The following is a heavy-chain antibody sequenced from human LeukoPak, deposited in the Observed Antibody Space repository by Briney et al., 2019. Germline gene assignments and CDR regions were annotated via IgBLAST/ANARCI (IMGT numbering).Heavy chain of an antibody. V-gene: IGHV4-59*01. CDR3: ARATSIAAAGYYYYYYMDV. Sequence: SETLSLTCTVSGGSISSYYWSWIRQPPGKGLEWIGYIYYSGSTIYNPSLKSRVTISVDTSKNQFSLKLSSVTAADTAVYYCARATSIAAAGYYYYYYMDVWGKGTTVTISS. CDR2: IYYSGST. CDR1: GGSISSYY. D-gene: IGHD6-13*01. J-gene: IGHJ6*03.